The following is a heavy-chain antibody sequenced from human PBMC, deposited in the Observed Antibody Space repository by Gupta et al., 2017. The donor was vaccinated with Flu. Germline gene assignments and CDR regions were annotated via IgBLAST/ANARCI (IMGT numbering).Heavy chain of an antibody. J-gene: IGHJ4*02. CDR1: GGPISSSDYY. CDR2: VSHSGRT. D-gene: IGHD1-1*01. Sequence: QLHLRESGPGLVKPSETMSLPCSVPGGPISSSDYYWGWVRQPPGKGLEWIGSVSHSGRTFYNPSLKSRIAVSVDTSTNQLSLTLYSVTVADTALYYCARERTTELDSWGQGTLVTVSS. CDR3: ARERTTELDS. V-gene: IGHV4-39*02.